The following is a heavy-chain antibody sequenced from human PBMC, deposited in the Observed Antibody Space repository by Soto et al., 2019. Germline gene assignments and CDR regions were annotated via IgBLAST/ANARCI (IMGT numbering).Heavy chain of an antibody. D-gene: IGHD1-1*01. V-gene: IGHV4-39*01. CDR2: IYYSGST. Sequence: SETLSLTCTVSGGSISSSSYYWGWIRQPPGKGLEWIGSIYYSGSTYYNPSLKSRVTISVDTSKNQFSLKLSSVTAADTAVYYCAGLHNPTRDYYYYGMDVWGQGTTVTVSS. CDR3: AGLHNPTRDYYYYGMDV. CDR1: GGSISSSSYY. J-gene: IGHJ6*02.